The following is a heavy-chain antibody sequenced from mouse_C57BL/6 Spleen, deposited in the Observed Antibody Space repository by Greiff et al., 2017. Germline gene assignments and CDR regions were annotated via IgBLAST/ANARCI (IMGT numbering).Heavy chain of an antibody. V-gene: IGHV1-53*01. D-gene: IGHD1-1*01. J-gene: IGHJ2*01. Sequence: QVQLKQPGTELVKPGASVKLSCKASGYTFTSYWMHWVKQRPGQGLEWIGNINPSNGGTNYNEKFKSKATLTVDKSSSTAYMQLSSLTSEDSAVYYCARKFITTVVARDYFDYWGKGTTLTVSS. CDR3: ARKFITTVVARDYFDY. CDR2: INPSNGGT. CDR1: GYTFTSYW.